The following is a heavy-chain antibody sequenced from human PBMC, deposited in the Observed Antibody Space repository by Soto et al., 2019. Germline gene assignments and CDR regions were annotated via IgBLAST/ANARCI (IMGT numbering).Heavy chain of an antibody. V-gene: IGHV2-5*02. J-gene: IGHJ3*02. CDR1: GFSLSTSGVG. CDR3: AHTGDYDRAFDI. Sequence: QITLKESGPTLVKPTQTLTLTCTFSGFSLSTSGVGVGWIRQPPGKALEWLALIYWGDDKRYSPSLKSRRTINKDTSKAQLVLTMTNVDPVDTATYCCAHTGDYDRAFDIWGQGTMVTVSS. CDR2: IYWGDDK. D-gene: IGHD4-17*01.